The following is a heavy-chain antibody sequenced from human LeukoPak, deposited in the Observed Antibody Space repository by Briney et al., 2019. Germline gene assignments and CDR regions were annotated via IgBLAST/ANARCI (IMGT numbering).Heavy chain of an antibody. J-gene: IGHJ6*02. CDR2: INPSGGST. Sequence: GASVKVSCKASGYTFTSYYMHWVRQAPGQGLEWMGIINPSGGSTSYAQKFQGRVTMTRNTSISTAYMELSSLRSEDTAVYYCARGMVRGGYYYGMDVWGQGTTVTVSS. CDR3: ARGMVRGGYYYGMDV. V-gene: IGHV1-46*01. CDR1: GYTFTSYY. D-gene: IGHD3-10*01.